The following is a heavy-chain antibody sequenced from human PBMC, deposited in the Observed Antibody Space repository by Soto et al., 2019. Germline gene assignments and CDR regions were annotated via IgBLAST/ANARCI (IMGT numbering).Heavy chain of an antibody. CDR3: AKERGGFTSGWEFFDF. V-gene: IGHV3-23*01. J-gene: IGHJ4*02. CDR2: ISGNGATT. CDR1: GVAFSFYS. Sequence: EVALLESGGGLVQPGGSLRLSCEVSGVAFSFYSMSWVRHAPGKGLEWVASISGNGATTYYAASGKGRFTFSRDNSKNTVHLQMNSLRGEDTAVYYCAKERGGFTSGWEFFDFWGQGTLVTVSS. D-gene: IGHD6-19*01.